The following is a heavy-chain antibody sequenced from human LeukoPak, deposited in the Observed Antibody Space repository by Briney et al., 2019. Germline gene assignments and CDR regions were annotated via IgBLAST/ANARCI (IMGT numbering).Heavy chain of an antibody. CDR2: LYSGGTT. D-gene: IGHD1-14*01. CDR3: AANHPFDP. J-gene: IGHJ5*02. Sequence: GGSLRLSCAASGFTISNNYMSWLRQAPGKGLECVAVLYSGGTTNYADSVKGRFTISRDNSKNTLFLQMNSLRAEDTAMYYCAANHPFDPWGQGTLVTVSS. V-gene: IGHV3-66*01. CDR1: GFTISNNY.